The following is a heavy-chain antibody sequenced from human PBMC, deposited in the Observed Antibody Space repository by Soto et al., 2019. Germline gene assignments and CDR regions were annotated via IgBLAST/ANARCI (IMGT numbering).Heavy chain of an antibody. CDR3: ATRIFGVDY. CDR2: ISGTSPST. CDR1: GFTFSAYA. Sequence: EVQLLESGGGLVQPGVSLRLSCAASGFTFSAYAMSWVRQAPGKGLEWVSAISGTSPSTYYADSVQGRFSISTDSSRKTPFLQMNTLRAEDTAVYFCATRIFGVDYWGQGPLVTVSS. D-gene: IGHD3-3*01. J-gene: IGHJ4*02. V-gene: IGHV3-23*01.